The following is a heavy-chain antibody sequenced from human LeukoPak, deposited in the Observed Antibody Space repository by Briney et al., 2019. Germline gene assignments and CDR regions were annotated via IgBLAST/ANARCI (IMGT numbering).Heavy chain of an antibody. CDR2: IIPIFGTA. CDR3: ARDLGDFWSGYYPY. Sequence: ASVKVSCKASGGTFSSYAISWVRQAPGQGLEWMGGIIPIFGTANYARKFQGRVTITTDESTSTAYMELSSLRSEDTAVYYCARDLGDFWSGYYPYSGQGTLVTVSS. D-gene: IGHD3-3*01. V-gene: IGHV1-69*05. J-gene: IGHJ4*02. CDR1: GGTFSSYA.